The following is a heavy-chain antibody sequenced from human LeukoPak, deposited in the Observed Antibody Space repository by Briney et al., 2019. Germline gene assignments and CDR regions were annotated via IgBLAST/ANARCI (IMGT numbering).Heavy chain of an antibody. J-gene: IGHJ5*02. V-gene: IGHV4-59*01. Sequence: SETLSLTCTVSGGSISSYYWSWIRQPPGKGLEWIGYIYYSGSTNYNPTLKSRVTISVDTSKNQFSLKLSSVTAADTAVYYCARGGWWFDPWGQGTLVTVSS. CDR2: IYYSGST. D-gene: IGHD6-19*01. CDR3: ARGGWWFDP. CDR1: GGSISSYY.